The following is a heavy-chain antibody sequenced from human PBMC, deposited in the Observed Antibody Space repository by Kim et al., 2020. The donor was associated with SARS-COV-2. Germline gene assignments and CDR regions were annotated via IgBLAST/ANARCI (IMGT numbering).Heavy chain of an antibody. Sequence: GGSLRLSCAASGFTFSSYAMSWVRQAPGKGLEWVSAISGSGGSTYYADSVKGRFTISRDNSKNTLYLQMNSLRAEDTAVYYCAKGSWNYYDSSGYYYGGSCIDYWGQGTPVTVSS. D-gene: IGHD3-22*01. CDR2: ISGSGGST. J-gene: IGHJ4*02. V-gene: IGHV3-23*01. CDR3: AKGSWNYYDSSGYYYGGSCIDY. CDR1: GFTFSSYA.